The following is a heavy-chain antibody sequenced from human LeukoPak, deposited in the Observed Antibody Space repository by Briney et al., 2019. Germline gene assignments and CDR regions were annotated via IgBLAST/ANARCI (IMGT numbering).Heavy chain of an antibody. V-gene: IGHV4-39*01. Sequence: SETLSLTCTVSGGSISSSSYYWGWIRQPPGKGLEWIGSIYYSGSTYYNPSIKSRVTISVDTSKTQFSLKLSSVTAADTAVYYCARTPDYGGETFFDYWGQGTLVTVSS. J-gene: IGHJ4*02. D-gene: IGHD4-23*01. CDR1: GGSISSSSYY. CDR2: IYYSGST. CDR3: ARTPDYGGETFFDY.